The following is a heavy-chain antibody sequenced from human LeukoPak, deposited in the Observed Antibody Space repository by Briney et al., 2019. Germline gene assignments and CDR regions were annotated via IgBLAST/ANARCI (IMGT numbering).Heavy chain of an antibody. V-gene: IGHV3-23*01. CDR2: ITTSDGNT. CDR1: GLTFSSYT. CDR3: AKDGGLWVSAHWGDS. J-gene: IGHJ4*02. Sequence: QPGGSLRLSCAASGLTFSSYTMSWVRQAPGKGLEWVSTITTSDGNTYYADSVKGRFTVSRDNSKNTLFLQMNSLRAEDTAVYYCAKDGGLWVSAHWGDSWGRGTLVTVSS. D-gene: IGHD7-27*01.